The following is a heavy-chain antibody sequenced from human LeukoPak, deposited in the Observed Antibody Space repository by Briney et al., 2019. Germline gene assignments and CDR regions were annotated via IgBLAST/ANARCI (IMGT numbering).Heavy chain of an antibody. J-gene: IGHJ4*02. CDR1: AYSISSGYY. D-gene: IGHD3-22*01. Sequence: SETLSLTCTVSAYSISSGYYWSWIRQPPGKGLEWIGYIYYSGSTNYNPSLKSRVTISVDTSKNQFSLKLSSVTAADTAVYYCARGFGKYDSSGYPRPSFDYWGQGTLVTVSS. V-gene: IGHV4-61*01. CDR2: IYYSGST. CDR3: ARGFGKYDSSGYPRPSFDY.